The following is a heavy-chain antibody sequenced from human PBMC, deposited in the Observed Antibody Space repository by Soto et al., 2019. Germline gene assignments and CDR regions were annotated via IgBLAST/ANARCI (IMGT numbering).Heavy chain of an antibody. J-gene: IGHJ6*02. CDR1: GYTFTTYD. CDR3: ARERKFDFWRKGLDV. V-gene: IGHV1-8*01. Sequence: QAQLVQSGAEVRKPGASVKVSCKASGYTFTTYDINWVRQAPGQGLEWLGWMDPNSGSTGYAQNFQGRMTMTTNISRNIAHMELSSLQSEDTAVYYCARERKFDFWRKGLDVWGQGTTVTVSS. CDR2: MDPNSGST. D-gene: IGHD3-3*01.